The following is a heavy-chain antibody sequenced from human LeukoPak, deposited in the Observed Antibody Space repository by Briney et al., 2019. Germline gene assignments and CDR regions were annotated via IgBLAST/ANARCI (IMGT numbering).Heavy chain of an antibody. D-gene: IGHD3-10*01. V-gene: IGHV1-69*04. J-gene: IGHJ4*02. CDR1: GGTFSSYA. CDR3: ASLTYYYGSGSQADFDY. Sequence: ASVKVSCKASGGTFSSYAISWVRQAPGQGLEWMGRIIPIFGIASYAQKFQGRVTITADKSTSTAYMELSSLRSEDTAVYYCASLTYYYGSGSQADFDYWGQGTLVTVSS. CDR2: IIPIFGIA.